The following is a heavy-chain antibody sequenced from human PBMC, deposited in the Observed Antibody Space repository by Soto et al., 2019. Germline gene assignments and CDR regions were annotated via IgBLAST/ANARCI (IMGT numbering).Heavy chain of an antibody. D-gene: IGHD6-19*01. V-gene: IGHV4-39*01. CDR2: MYYSGTT. CDR3: AVLDSTGNWFDP. J-gene: IGHJ5*02. CDR1: GGSISSSDFY. Sequence: QLQLQESGPGLVKPSEPLSLTCTVSGGSISSSDFYWGWLRQPPGKGLDFIGRMYYSGTTYYNPSFKNRIKRSVYASKNQFCPKLISGTAADTAVYYCAVLDSTGNWFDPWGQGALVTVSS.